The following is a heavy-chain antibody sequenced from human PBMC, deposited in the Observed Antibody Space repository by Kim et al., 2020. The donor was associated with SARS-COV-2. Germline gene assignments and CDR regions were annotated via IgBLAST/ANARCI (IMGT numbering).Heavy chain of an antibody. V-gene: IGHV1-69*13. J-gene: IGHJ4*02. CDR2: IIPIFGTA. CDR3: ARDNRGFKTNYFDY. CDR1: GGTFSSYA. Sequence: SVKVSCKASGGTFSSYAISWVRQAPGQGLEWMGGIIPIFGTANYAQKFQGRVTITADESTSTAYMELSSMRSEDTAVYYCARDNRGFKTNYFDYWGQGTLVTVSS. D-gene: IGHD3-10*01.